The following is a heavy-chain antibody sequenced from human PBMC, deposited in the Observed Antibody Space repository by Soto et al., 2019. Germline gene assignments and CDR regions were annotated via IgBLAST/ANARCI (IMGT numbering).Heavy chain of an antibody. D-gene: IGHD3-10*01. CDR3: ARGATMVRGANTPQVFWFDP. Sequence: PPETQSLTCTVSGGSISSVYYYWSWIRQPPGKGLEWIGYIYYSGSTYYNPSLKSRVTISVDTSKNQFSLKLSSMTAADTAVYYCARGATMVRGANTPQVFWFDPWGQGTLVTVSS. J-gene: IGHJ5*02. V-gene: IGHV4-30-4*01. CDR1: GGSISSVYYY. CDR2: IYYSGST.